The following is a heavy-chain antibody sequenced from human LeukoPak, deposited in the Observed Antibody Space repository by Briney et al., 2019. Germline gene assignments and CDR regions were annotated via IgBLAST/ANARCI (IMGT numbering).Heavy chain of an antibody. D-gene: IGHD3-22*01. J-gene: IGHJ4*02. CDR3: ARDDSHGYHFFDS. V-gene: IGHV3-21*01. Sequence: GGTLRLSCAASGFTFSSYSMNWIRQTPGKGLEGVPSISGSGEFIYYVDSVRGRFTISRDNGKNSLYRQMNSLRPEDTAVYYCARDDSHGYHFFDSWGQGTLVTVSS. CDR2: ISGSGEFI. CDR1: GFTFSSYS.